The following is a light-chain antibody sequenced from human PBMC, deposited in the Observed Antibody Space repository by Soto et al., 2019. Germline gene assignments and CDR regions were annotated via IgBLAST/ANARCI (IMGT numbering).Light chain of an antibody. CDR1: XGXSXW. CDR3: QQANSFPFT. CDR2: AAS. J-gene: IGKJ5*01. V-gene: IGKV1D-12*01. Sequence: DIQMTQSPSSVSASVXXXXXXXXXASXGXSXWLAWYQQKPGKAPKLLIYAASSLQSGVPSRFSGSGSGTDFTLTISSLQPEDXATYXCQQANSFPFTFGQGTRLEIK.